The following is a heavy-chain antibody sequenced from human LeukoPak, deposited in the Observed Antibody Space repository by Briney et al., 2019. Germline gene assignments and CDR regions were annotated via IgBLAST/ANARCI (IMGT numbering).Heavy chain of an antibody. CDR3: ARAPYSSSWYYFDY. J-gene: IGHJ4*02. CDR1: GYTFTGYY. CDR2: INPNSGGT. V-gene: IGHV1-2*02. Sequence: GASVKVSCKASGYTFTGYYMHWVRQAPGQGLEWMGWINPNSGGTNYAQKFQGRVTMTRDTSISTAYMELSRLRSDATAVYYCARAPYSSSWYYFDYWGQGTLVTVSS. D-gene: IGHD6-13*01.